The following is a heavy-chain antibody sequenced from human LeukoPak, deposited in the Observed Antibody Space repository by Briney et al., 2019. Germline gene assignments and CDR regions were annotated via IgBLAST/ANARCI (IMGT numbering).Heavy chain of an antibody. Sequence: SETLSLTCAVYGGSFSGYDWSWIRQPPGKGLEWIGEINHSGSTNYNPSLKSRVTISVDTSKNQFSLKLSSVTAADTAVYYCARHSSGWFKSHFDYWGQGTLVTVSS. J-gene: IGHJ4*02. V-gene: IGHV4-34*01. CDR3: ARHSSGWFKSHFDY. CDR2: INHSGST. D-gene: IGHD6-19*01. CDR1: GGSFSGYD.